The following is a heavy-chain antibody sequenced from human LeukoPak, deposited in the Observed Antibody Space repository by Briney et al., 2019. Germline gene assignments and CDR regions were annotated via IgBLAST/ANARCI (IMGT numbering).Heavy chain of an antibody. D-gene: IGHD2-2*01. CDR3: ARVVDYASPGFDY. J-gene: IGHJ4*02. CDR1: GGSISSGDYY. CDR2: IYYSGST. Sequence: TSQTLSLTCTVSGGSISSGDYYWSWIRQPPGKGLEWIRYIYYSGSTYYNPSLKSRVTISVDTSKNQFSLKLSSVTAADTAVYYCARVVDYASPGFDYWGQGTLVTVSS. V-gene: IGHV4-30-4*08.